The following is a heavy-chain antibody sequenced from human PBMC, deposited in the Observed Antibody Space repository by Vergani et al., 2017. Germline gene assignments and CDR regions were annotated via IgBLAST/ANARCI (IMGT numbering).Heavy chain of an antibody. CDR3: ARDLRPMVRGVVYGMDV. J-gene: IGHJ6*02. CDR2: TYYRSKWYN. CDR1: GDSVSSNSAA. V-gene: IGHV6-1*01. D-gene: IGHD3-10*01. Sequence: QVQLQQSGPGLVKPSQTLSLTCAISGDSVSSNSAAWNWIRQSPSRGLEWLGRTYYRSKWYNDYAVSVKSRITINPDTSKNQFSLQLNSVTPEDTAVYYCARDLRPMVRGVVYGMDVWGQGTTVTVSS.